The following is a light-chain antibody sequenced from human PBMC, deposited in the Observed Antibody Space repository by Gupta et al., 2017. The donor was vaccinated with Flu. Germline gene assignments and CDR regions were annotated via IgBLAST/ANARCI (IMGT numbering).Light chain of an antibody. CDR1: SSDVGSYNL. Sequence: QSALTQPASVSGSPGQSITISCTGTSSDVGSYNLVSWYQQHPGKAPKLMIYEGSKRPSGVSNRFSVSKSGNTASLTIYGLQAEDEADYYFCSYAGSSTPSWVLRGGTKLTGL. CDR2: EGS. CDR3: CSYAGSSTPSWV. J-gene: IGLJ3*02. V-gene: IGLV2-23*01.